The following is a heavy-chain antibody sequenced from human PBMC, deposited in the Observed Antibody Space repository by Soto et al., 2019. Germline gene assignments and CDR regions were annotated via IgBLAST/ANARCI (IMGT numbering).Heavy chain of an antibody. J-gene: IGHJ4*02. V-gene: IGHV1-18*04. CDR2: ISAYNGNT. Sequence: QIQLVQSGAEMKKPGASVKVSCKPSGYTFTHYGVSWLRQAPGQGLEWMGWISAYNGNTDYAHKFQGRVALTTDTSTSTAYIELRGLSPDDTAVYYCARDVPGSGVPVWDYWGQGTLVTVSS. D-gene: IGHD2-15*01. CDR3: ARDVPGSGVPVWDY. CDR1: GYTFTHYG.